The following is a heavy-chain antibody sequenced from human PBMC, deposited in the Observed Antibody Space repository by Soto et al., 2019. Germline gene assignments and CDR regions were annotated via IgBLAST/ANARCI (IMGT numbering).Heavy chain of an antibody. CDR1: GGSISSGDYY. V-gene: IGHV4-30-4*01. D-gene: IGHD1-1*01. J-gene: IGHJ4*02. Sequence: KPSETLSLTCTVSGGSISSGDYYWSWIRQPPGKGLEWIGYIYYSGSTYYNPSLKSRVTISVDTSKNQFSLKLSSVTAADTAVYYCARYGPWSKTTDYPGQATLVPVSS. CDR3: ARYGPWSKTTDY. CDR2: IYYSGST.